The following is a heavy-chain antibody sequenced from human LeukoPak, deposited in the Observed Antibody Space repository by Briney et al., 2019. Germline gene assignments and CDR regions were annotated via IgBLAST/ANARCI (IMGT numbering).Heavy chain of an antibody. CDR1: GYSFTSYW. CDR3: ARRFQCNPTSCPPAQDCFDY. D-gene: IGHD2-2*01. CDR2: IYPGDSDT. V-gene: IGHV5-51*01. Sequence: GESLKISCKGSGYSFTSYWIGWVRQMPGKGLEWMGIIYPGDSDTRYSPSFQGQVTISADKSISTAYLQWSSLKASDTAMYYCARRFQCNPTSCPPAQDCFDYWGQGTLVTVSS. J-gene: IGHJ4*02.